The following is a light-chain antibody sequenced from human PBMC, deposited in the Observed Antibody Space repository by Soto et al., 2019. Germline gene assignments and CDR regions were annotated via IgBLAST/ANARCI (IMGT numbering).Light chain of an antibody. CDR1: QSVSSDY. V-gene: IGKV3-20*01. CDR3: QQYGNSLFT. CDR2: GAF. Sequence: EIVLTQSPGTLSLSPGERATLSCRASQSVSSDYVAWYQQKPGQAPRLLIYGAFSRATGIPDRFTGSGSGTDFTLTISRMEPEEFAVYCCQQYGNSLFTFYPGTNVDMK. J-gene: IGKJ3*01.